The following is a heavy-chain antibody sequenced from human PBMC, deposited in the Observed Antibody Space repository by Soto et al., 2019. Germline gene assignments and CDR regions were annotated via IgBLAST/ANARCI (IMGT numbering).Heavy chain of an antibody. V-gene: IGHV4-31*03. Sequence: SETLSLTCTVSGGSISSGGYYWSWIRQHPGKGLEWIGYIYYSGSTYYNPSLKSRVTISVDTSKNQFSLKLSSVTAADTAVYYCARGCGYSYGEYYYYIDVWGKGTTVTVSS. CDR3: ARGCGYSYGEYYYYIDV. CDR1: GGSISSGGYY. J-gene: IGHJ6*03. CDR2: IYYSGST. D-gene: IGHD5-18*01.